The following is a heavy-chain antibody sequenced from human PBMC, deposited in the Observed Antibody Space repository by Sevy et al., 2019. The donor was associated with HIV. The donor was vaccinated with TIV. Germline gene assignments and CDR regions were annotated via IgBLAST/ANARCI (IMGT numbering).Heavy chain of an antibody. J-gene: IGHJ5*02. CDR2: ISSSGHYI. V-gene: IGHV3-21*01. D-gene: IGHD6-13*01. Sequence: GGSLRLSCGASGFTFSRYSMNWVCQAPGKGLEWVSYISSSGHYIQYADSVRGRFTISRDNARDSLDLQMNSLRAEDTAVYFCVRWDYSTSGNWFDPWGQGTLVTVSS. CDR1: GFTFSRYS. CDR3: VRWDYSTSGNWFDP.